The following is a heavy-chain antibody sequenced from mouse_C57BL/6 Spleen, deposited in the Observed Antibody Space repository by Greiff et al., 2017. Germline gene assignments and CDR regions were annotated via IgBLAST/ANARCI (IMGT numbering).Heavy chain of an antibody. CDR1: GYTFTSYW. Sequence: QVQLQQPGAELVKPGASVKMSCKASGYTFTSYWITWVKQRPGQGLEWIGDIYPGSGSTNYNEKFKSKVTLTVDTSSSTAYMQLSSLTSEDSAVYYCARLGERRLPSWFAYWGQGTLVTVSA. D-gene: IGHD3-2*02. CDR3: ARLGERRLPSWFAY. V-gene: IGHV1-55*01. J-gene: IGHJ3*01. CDR2: IYPGSGST.